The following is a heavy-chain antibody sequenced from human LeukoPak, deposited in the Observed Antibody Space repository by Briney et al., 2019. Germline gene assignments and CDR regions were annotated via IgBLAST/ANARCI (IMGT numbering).Heavy chain of an antibody. D-gene: IGHD4-23*01. V-gene: IGHV4-31*03. CDR3: GRATVASHQIGYGFHI. CDR1: GGSIRSGGYY. CDR2: IYYSGTT. J-gene: IGHJ3*02. Sequence: SESLSLTCTVSGGSIRSGGYYWSWIRQHPGKGLEWIGYIYYSGTTYYNPSLKSRVTISIDTSKNQFSLKLTSVTAADTAVYNCGRATVASHQIGYGFHIWGQGRMVTVSS.